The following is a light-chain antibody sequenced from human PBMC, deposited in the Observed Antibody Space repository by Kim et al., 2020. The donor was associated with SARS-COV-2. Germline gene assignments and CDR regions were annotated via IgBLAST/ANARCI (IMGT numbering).Light chain of an antibody. V-gene: IGKV3-20*01. CDR3: QQYGSSLLT. CDR2: GTS. J-gene: IGKJ4*01. CDR1: QSVSSSY. Sequence: EIVLTQSPGTLSLSPGERANLSCRASQSVSSSYLAWYQQKPGQAPRLLIYGTSSRATGIPDRFSGSGSGTDFTLTISRLEPEDFAVYYGQQYGSSLLTLGGGTKGEIK.